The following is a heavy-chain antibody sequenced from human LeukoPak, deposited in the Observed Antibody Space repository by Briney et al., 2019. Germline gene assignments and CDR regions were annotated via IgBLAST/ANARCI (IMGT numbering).Heavy chain of an antibody. Sequence: PGGSLRLSCAASGFTFSAYSMNWVRQAPGKGLEWVSYISSSGSNIHYADSVKGRFTISRDTGKNSLYLQMSSLRAEDTAVYYCARLASGSYPNYFDYWGQGLLVTVSS. D-gene: IGHD1-26*01. CDR1: GFTFSAYS. V-gene: IGHV3-48*01. CDR2: ISSSGSNI. J-gene: IGHJ4*02. CDR3: ARLASGSYPNYFDY.